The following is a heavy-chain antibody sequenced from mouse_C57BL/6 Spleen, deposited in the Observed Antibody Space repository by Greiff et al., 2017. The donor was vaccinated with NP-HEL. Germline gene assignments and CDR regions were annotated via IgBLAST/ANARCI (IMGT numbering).Heavy chain of an antibody. CDR2: ISNGGGST. CDR3: ARQLGPDYYAMDY. V-gene: IGHV5-12*01. CDR1: GFTFSDYY. J-gene: IGHJ4*01. D-gene: IGHD4-1*01. Sequence: EVQLVESGGGLVQPGGSLKLSCAASGFTFSDYYMYWVRQTPEKRLEWVAYISNGGGSTYYPDTVKGRFTISRDNAKNTLYLQMSRLKSEDTAMYYCARQLGPDYYAMDYWGQGTSVTVSS.